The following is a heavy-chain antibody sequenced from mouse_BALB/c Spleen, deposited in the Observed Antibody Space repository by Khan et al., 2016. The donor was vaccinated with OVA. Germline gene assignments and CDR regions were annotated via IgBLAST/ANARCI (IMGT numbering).Heavy chain of an antibody. Sequence: EVELVESGGGLVQPGGSRKLSCAASGFTFSNFGMHWVRLAPEKGLEWVAYISSGTSPIYYADTVKGRFTISRDKPKNTLFLQMTSLRSEDTAMFCCASARGGDGCDAYWYFDVWGAGTTVTVSS. CDR3: ASARGGDGCDAYWYFDV. CDR1: GFTFSNFG. CDR2: ISSGTSPI. D-gene: IGHD2-2*01. J-gene: IGHJ1*01. V-gene: IGHV5-17*02.